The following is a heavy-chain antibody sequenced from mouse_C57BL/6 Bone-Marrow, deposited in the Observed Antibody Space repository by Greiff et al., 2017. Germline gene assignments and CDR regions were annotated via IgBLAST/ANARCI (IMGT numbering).Heavy chain of an antibody. J-gene: IGHJ1*03. V-gene: IGHV14-4*01. Sequence: EVQLQQSGAELVRPGASVKLSCTASGFNIKDDYMHWVKQRPEQGLEWIGWIDPENGDTEYASKFQGKATITADTSSNTAYLQLSSLTSEDTAVYYCTTGGCWYFDVWGTGTTVTVSS. CDR2: IDPENGDT. CDR3: TTGGCWYFDV. D-gene: IGHD1-1*02. CDR1: GFNIKDDY.